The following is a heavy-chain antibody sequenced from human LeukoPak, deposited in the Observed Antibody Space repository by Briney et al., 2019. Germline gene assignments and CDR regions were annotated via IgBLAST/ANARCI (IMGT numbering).Heavy chain of an antibody. V-gene: IGHV3-23*01. CDR3: ASSRYDSSGYYGIIGY. CDR1: GFTFSSYE. J-gene: IGHJ4*02. CDR2: ISGSGGST. Sequence: GGSLRLSCAASGFTFSSYEMNWVRQAPGKGLEWVSTISGSGGSTYYADSVKGRFTISRDNSKNSLYLQMNSLRAEDTAVYYCASSRYDSSGYYGIIGYWGQGTLVTVSS. D-gene: IGHD3-22*01.